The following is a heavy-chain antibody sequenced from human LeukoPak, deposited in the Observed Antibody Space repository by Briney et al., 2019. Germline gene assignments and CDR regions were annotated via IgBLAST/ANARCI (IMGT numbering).Heavy chain of an antibody. V-gene: IGHV4-34*01. D-gene: IGHD2-2*01. CDR3: ARHGPYQLLPSYYYYMDV. Sequence: KTSETLSLTCAVYGGSFSGYYWSWIRQPPGKGLEWIGVINHSGSTNYNPSLKSRVTISVDTSKNQFSLKLSSVTAADTAVYYCARHGPYQLLPSYYYYMDVWGKGTTVTISS. CDR1: GGSFSGYY. CDR2: INHSGST. J-gene: IGHJ6*03.